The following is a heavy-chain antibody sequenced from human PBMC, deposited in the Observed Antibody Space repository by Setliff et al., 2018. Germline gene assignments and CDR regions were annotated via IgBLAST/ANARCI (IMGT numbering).Heavy chain of an antibody. J-gene: IGHJ4*02. V-gene: IGHV4-59*01. CDR3: ARGGTFRYFDY. CDR1: GGSISTYY. D-gene: IGHD5-12*01. CDR2: VYYSGIA. Sequence: SETLSLTCTVSGGSISTYYWSWIRQPPGKGLEWIGYVYYSGIANYSPSLKSRLTISVDTSKNQFSLKLRSVTAADTAVYYCARGGTFRYFDYWGQGTPGTVSS.